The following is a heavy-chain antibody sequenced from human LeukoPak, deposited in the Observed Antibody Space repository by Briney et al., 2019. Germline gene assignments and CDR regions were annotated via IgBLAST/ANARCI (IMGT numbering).Heavy chain of an antibody. CDR3: ATKQWLAPPPDS. Sequence: PGGSLRLSCAASGFTFSKYWMLWVRQAPGKGLESVSRINTDGTVTTYADSVKCRFTVSRDNADNTMFLQMNSVRDEDTAVYYCATKQWLAPPPDSWGQGTPVTVSS. J-gene: IGHJ4*02. V-gene: IGHV3-74*01. CDR2: INTDGTVT. CDR1: GFTFSKYW. D-gene: IGHD6-19*01.